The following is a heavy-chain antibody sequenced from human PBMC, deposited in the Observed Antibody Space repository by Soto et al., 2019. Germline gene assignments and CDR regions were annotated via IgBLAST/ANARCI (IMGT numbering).Heavy chain of an antibody. V-gene: IGHV5-10-1*01. J-gene: IGHJ4*02. CDR3: ARQKHNVDTVDFDY. CDR2: IDPSDSYT. Sequence: PGESLKISCKGSGYSFTSYWISWVRQMPGKGLEWMGRIDPSDSYTNYSPSFQGHVTISADKSTSTAYLQWSSLKASDTAMYYCARQKHNVDTVDFDYCGQGTLVTVSS. CDR1: GYSFTSYW. D-gene: IGHD5-18*01.